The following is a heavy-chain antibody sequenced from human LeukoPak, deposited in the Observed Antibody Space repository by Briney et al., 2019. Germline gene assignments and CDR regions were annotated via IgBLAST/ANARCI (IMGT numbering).Heavy chain of an antibody. J-gene: IGHJ4*02. CDR2: IYYSGST. V-gene: IGHV4-31*03. CDR1: GGSISSGGYY. CDR3: ARVARYYYDSSGPLDY. Sequence: SETLSLTCTVSGGSISSGGYYWSWIRQHPGKGLEWIGYIYYSGSTYYNPSLKSRVTISVDTSKNQFSLKLSSVTAADTAVYYCARVARYYYDSSGPLDYWGQGTLATVSS. D-gene: IGHD3-22*01.